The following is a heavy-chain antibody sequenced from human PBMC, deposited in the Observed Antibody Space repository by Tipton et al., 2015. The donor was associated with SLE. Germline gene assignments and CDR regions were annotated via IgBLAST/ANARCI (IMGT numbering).Heavy chain of an antibody. V-gene: IGHV4-59*12. CDR2: IYYSGST. CDR1: GGSISSYY. D-gene: IGHD2-15*01. CDR3: ARDRGGTYFFDF. Sequence: TLSLTCTVSGGSISSYYWSWIRQPPGKGLEWIGYIYYSGSTKYNPSLKSRVTISVDTSKNQFSLKLNSVTAADTAVYYCARDRGGTYFFDFWGQGTLVTVSS. J-gene: IGHJ4*02.